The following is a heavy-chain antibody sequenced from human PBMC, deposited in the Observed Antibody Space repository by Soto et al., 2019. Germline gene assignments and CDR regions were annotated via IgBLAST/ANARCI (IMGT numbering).Heavy chain of an antibody. CDR3: AHDLYIWGSYRPFDY. V-gene: IGHV2-5*02. CDR1: GLSLSTSGVG. D-gene: IGHD3-16*02. J-gene: IGHJ4*02. Sequence: QITLKESGPTLVKPTQTLTLTCTFSGLSLSTSGVGVGWIRQPPGKALEWLALIYWDDDKRYSPSLKSRLTLTKDTSKNQVVLTMTNMDPVDTATYYCAHDLYIWGSYRPFDYWGQGTLVTVSS. CDR2: IYWDDDK.